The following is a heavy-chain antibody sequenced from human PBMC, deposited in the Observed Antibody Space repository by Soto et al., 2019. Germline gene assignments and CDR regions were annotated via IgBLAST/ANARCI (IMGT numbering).Heavy chain of an antibody. D-gene: IGHD1-26*01. CDR1: GGTFSSYA. CDR3: AEAVGATTYYYGMDV. Sequence: ASVKVSCKASGGTFSSYAISWVRQAPGQGLEWMGGIIPIFGTANYAQKFQGRVTITADESTSTAYMELSSLRSEDTAVYYCAEAVGATTYYYGMDVWGQGTTVTVSS. CDR2: IIPIFGTA. V-gene: IGHV1-69*13. J-gene: IGHJ6*02.